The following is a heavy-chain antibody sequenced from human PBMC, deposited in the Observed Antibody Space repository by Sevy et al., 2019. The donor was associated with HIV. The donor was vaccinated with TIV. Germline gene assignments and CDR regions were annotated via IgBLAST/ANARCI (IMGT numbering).Heavy chain of an antibody. CDR1: GFTFSSYR. Sequence: GGSLRLSCAASGFTFSSYRMTWVRQAPGKGLEWVSCISSNSAYINYADSVKGRFTISRDNAKNLLYLQMDSLRAEDTAVYYCARAVLEILTWRSDYWGQGTQVTVSS. CDR3: ARAVLEILTWRSDY. D-gene: IGHD2-15*01. V-gene: IGHV3-21*01. J-gene: IGHJ4*02. CDR2: ISSNSAYI.